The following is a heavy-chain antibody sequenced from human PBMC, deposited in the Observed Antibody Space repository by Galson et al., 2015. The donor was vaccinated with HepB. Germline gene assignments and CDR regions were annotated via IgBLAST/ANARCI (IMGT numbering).Heavy chain of an antibody. Sequence: SLRLSCAASGFTFSSYWMSWVRQAPGKGLEWVANIKQDGSEKYYVDSVKGRFTISRDNAKNSLYLQMNSLRAEDTAVYYCARDGLGAAGIQYNWFDPWGQGTLVTVSS. CDR2: IKQDGSEK. V-gene: IGHV3-7*03. D-gene: IGHD5-18*01. J-gene: IGHJ5*02. CDR3: ARDGLGAAGIQYNWFDP. CDR1: GFTFSSYW.